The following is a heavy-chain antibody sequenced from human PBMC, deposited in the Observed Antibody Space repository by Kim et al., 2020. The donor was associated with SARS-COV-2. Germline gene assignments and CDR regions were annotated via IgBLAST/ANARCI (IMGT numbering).Heavy chain of an antibody. D-gene: IGHD3-10*01. J-gene: IGHJ4*02. V-gene: IGHV3-9*01. CDR3: AKDIIRTMVRGVNEFDY. Sequence: VKRRFTIPRDNAKNSLYLQMNRLRAEDTALYYCAKDIIRTMVRGVNEFDYWGQGTLVTVSS.